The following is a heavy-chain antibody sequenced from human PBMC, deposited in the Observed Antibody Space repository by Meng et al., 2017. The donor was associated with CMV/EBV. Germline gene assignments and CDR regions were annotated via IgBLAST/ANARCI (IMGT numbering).Heavy chain of an antibody. Sequence: CAAPGFTFSSYAMHWVRQAPGKGLEWVAVISYDGSNKYYADSVKGRFTISRDNSKNTLYLQMNSLRAEDTALYYCVRGWQQLAFDYWGQGTLVTVSS. V-gene: IGHV3-30-3*01. CDR2: ISYDGSNK. D-gene: IGHD6-13*01. J-gene: IGHJ4*02. CDR3: VRGWQQLAFDY. CDR1: GFTFSSYA.